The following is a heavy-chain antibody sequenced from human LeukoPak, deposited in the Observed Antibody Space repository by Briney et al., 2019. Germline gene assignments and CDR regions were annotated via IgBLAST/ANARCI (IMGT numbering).Heavy chain of an antibody. Sequence: ASVTVSCKASGYTFRNYGISWVRQAPGQGLEWMGWISGYNGNTNYAQNLQGRVTMTTDTSTSTAYMELKTLRSDDTAVYYCARDRLRVVPAAIPPYYYYGMDVWGQGTTVTVSS. CDR1: GYTFRNYG. V-gene: IGHV1-18*01. D-gene: IGHD2-2*02. CDR2: ISGYNGNT. J-gene: IGHJ6*02. CDR3: ARDRLRVVPAAIPPYYYYGMDV.